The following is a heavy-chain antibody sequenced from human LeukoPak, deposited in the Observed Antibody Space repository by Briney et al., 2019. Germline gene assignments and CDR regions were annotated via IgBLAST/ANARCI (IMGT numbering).Heavy chain of an antibody. J-gene: IGHJ4*02. CDR1: GGSISSYY. Sequence: SETLSLTCTVSGGSISSYYWSWIRQPPGKGLEWIGEINHSGSTNYNPSLKSRVTISVDTSKNQFSLKLSSVTAADTAVYYCARGNYTVRILDYWGQGTLVTVSS. CDR2: INHSGST. CDR3: ARGNYTVRILDY. V-gene: IGHV4-34*01. D-gene: IGHD2-2*02.